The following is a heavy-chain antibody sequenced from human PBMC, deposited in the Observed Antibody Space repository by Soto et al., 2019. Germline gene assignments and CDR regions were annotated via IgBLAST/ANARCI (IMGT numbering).Heavy chain of an antibody. CDR2: IYHTGST. CDR3: ARPRVAAAGHYFDY. J-gene: IGHJ4*02. Sequence: PSETLSLTCAVSGYSISSGYYWGWIRQPPGKGLEWIGSIYHTGSTYCNPSLKSRVTISLDTSNNQFSLKLSSVTAADTAVYYCARPRVAAAGHYFDYWGQGTLVTVSS. CDR1: GYSISSGYY. V-gene: IGHV4-38-2*01. D-gene: IGHD6-13*01.